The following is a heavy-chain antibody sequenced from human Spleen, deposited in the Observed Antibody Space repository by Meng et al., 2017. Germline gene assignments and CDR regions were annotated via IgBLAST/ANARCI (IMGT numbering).Heavy chain of an antibody. Sequence: GHPGQSGVERKKAGASLKVACKPSGYNFPDYYIHWVRQAPGQGLEWMGRIDPKNGDTHYAQKFQGRVTMTGDTSISTAYMELSRLRSDDTAVYYCARQYSSSLRIFDYWGQGTLVTVSS. J-gene: IGHJ4*02. CDR1: GYNFPDYY. CDR2: IDPKNGDT. V-gene: IGHV1-2*06. D-gene: IGHD6-6*01. CDR3: ARQYSSSLRIFDY.